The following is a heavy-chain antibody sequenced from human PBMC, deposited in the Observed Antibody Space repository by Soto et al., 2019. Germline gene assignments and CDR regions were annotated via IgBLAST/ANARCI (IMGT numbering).Heavy chain of an antibody. CDR1: GYRFSTYW. D-gene: IGHD1-26*01. CDR3: ARLGGIVDTGTWIQ. V-gene: IGHV5-51*01. Sequence: GESLKISCKASGYRFSTYWIGWVRQRPGKGPEWMAIIYPGDSDTRENPSFQGQVTISADKSSNAVHLQWRSLKASDTAIYYCARLGGIVDTGTWIQWGQGTPVTVSS. J-gene: IGHJ4*02. CDR2: IYPGDSDT.